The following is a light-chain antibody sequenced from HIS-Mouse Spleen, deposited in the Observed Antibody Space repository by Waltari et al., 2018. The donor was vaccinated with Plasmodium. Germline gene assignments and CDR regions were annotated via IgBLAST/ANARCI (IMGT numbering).Light chain of an antibody. CDR3: QQYDSYLLT. CDR1: QGISSY. CDR2: AAS. V-gene: IGKV1-8*01. J-gene: IGKJ4*01. Sequence: AIRMTQSPSSFSASTGDRVTITCRASQGISSYLAWYQPQPGKAPKLLIDAASTLQRGVPSRFSGSGSGTDFTLTISCLQSEDFATYYCQQYDSYLLTFGGGTKVEIK.